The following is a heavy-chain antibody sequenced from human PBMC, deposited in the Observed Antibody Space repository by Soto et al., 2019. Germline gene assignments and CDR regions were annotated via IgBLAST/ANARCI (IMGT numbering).Heavy chain of an antibody. Sequence: ASVKVSCKASGYTFTGYFMHWVRQAPGQGLEWMGWINPNSGATKYAQKFQGRVTLSRDTSIRTAYMELSGLKSDDTAVYYCARGGGTILAPLPWGQGTLVTSPQ. CDR1: GYTFTGYF. CDR3: ARGGGTILAPLP. D-gene: IGHD3-3*01. V-gene: IGHV1-2*02. CDR2: INPNSGAT. J-gene: IGHJ5*02.